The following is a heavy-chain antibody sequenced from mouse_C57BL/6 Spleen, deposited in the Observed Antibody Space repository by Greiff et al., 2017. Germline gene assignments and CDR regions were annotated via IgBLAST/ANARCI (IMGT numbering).Heavy chain of an antibody. V-gene: IGHV1-85*01. Sequence: QVQLQQSGPELVKPGASVKLSCTASGYTFTSYDINWVQQRPGQGLEWIGWINPRDGSTKYTEKFKGQATLTVDTSSSTGYMELHSLTSEDSAGYFCARDWSDYWGQGTTLTVSS. J-gene: IGHJ2*01. D-gene: IGHD4-1*01. CDR2: INPRDGST. CDR1: GYTFTSYD. CDR3: ARDWSDY.